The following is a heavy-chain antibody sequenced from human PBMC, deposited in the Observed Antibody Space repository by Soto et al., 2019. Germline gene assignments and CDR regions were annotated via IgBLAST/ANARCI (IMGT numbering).Heavy chain of an antibody. Sequence: LRLSCAASGFTFSDYYMSWIRQAPGKGLEWLSYISGSSDNTNYADSVKGRFTIYRDNAKKSLYLEMNSLRAEDTAVYYCATITMMTWGQGTLLTVSS. V-gene: IGHV3-11*06. J-gene: IGHJ5*02. CDR3: ATITMMT. CDR1: GFTFSDYY. CDR2: ISGSSDNT. D-gene: IGHD3-22*01.